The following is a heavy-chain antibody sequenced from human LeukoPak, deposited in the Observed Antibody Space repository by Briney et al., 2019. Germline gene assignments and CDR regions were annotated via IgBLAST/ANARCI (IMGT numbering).Heavy chain of an antibody. CDR3: ARGVSGYYFSYFDY. D-gene: IGHD3-22*01. CDR1: GGSFSGYY. V-gene: IGHV4-34*01. J-gene: IGHJ4*02. Sequence: SETLSLTCAVYGGSFSGYYWSWLRQPPGKGLEWIGEINHSGSTNYNPSLKSRVTISVDTSKNQFSLKLSSVTAADTAVYYCARGVSGYYFSYFDYWGQGTLVTVSS. CDR2: INHSGST.